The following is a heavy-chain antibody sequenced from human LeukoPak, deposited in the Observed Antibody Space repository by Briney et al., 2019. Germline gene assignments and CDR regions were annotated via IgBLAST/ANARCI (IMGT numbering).Heavy chain of an antibody. V-gene: IGHV3-7*01. Sequence: GGSLRLSCAASGFTFSSYWMSWVRQAPGKGLEWVANIKQDGSEKYYVDSVKGRFTISRDNAKNSLYLQMNSLRAEDTAVYYCAREFWLGELGSGWFDPWGQGTLVTVSS. J-gene: IGHJ5*02. D-gene: IGHD3-10*01. CDR2: IKQDGSEK. CDR1: GFTFSSYW. CDR3: AREFWLGELGSGWFDP.